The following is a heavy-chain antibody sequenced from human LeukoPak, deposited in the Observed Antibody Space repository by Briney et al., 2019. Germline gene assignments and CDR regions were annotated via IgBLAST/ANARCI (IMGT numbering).Heavy chain of an antibody. CDR1: GGSISSYY. Sequence: PSETLSLTCTVSGGSISSYYWSWIRQPAGKGLEWIGRIYTSGSTNYNPSLKSRVTMSVDTSKNQFSLKLSSVTSADTAVYYCARGKVDDYDSSGWAFDIWGQGTMVTVSS. V-gene: IGHV4-4*07. CDR2: IYTSGST. CDR3: ARGKVDDYDSSGWAFDI. J-gene: IGHJ3*02. D-gene: IGHD3-22*01.